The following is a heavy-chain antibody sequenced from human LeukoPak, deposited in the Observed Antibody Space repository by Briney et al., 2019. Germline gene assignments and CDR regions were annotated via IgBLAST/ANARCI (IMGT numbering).Heavy chain of an antibody. D-gene: IGHD2-2*02. V-gene: IGHV1-2*02. CDR2: TNPNSGGT. CDR3: ARGLYCSSTSCYIFDWFDP. CDR1: GYTFTGYY. J-gene: IGHJ5*02. Sequence: ASVKVSCKASGYTFTGYYMHWVRQAPGQGLEWMGWTNPNSGGTNYAQKFQGRVTMTRDTSISTAYMELSRLRSDDTAVYYCARGLYCSSTSCYIFDWFDPWGQGTLVTVSS.